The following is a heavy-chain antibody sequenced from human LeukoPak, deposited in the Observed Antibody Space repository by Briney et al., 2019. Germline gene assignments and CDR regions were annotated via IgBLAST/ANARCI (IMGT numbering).Heavy chain of an antibody. CDR3: ARDSAVAGTIFDY. V-gene: IGHV4-34*01. J-gene: IGHJ4*02. D-gene: IGHD6-19*01. CDR2: INHSGST. CDR1: GGSFSGYY. Sequence: PSETLSLTCAVYGGSFSGYYWTWIRQPPGKGLEWIGEINHSGSTNYNPSLKSRVTISVDTSKNQFSLKLSSVTAADTAVYYCARDSAVAGTIFDYWGQGTLVTVSS.